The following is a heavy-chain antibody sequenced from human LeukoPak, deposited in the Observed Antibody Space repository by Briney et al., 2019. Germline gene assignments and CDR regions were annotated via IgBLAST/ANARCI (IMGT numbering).Heavy chain of an antibody. V-gene: IGHV3-21*01. CDR2: ITSSNNYI. Sequence: GGSLRLSCAGSGFTFSSYSMNWVRQAPGKGLEWVSSITSSNNYIYYADSMKGRFTISRDNAKNSLYLQMNSLRAEDTAVYYCASNYYDTSDYPVFDYWGQGTLVTVFS. J-gene: IGHJ4*02. CDR3: ASNYYDTSDYPVFDY. CDR1: GFTFSSYS. D-gene: IGHD3-22*01.